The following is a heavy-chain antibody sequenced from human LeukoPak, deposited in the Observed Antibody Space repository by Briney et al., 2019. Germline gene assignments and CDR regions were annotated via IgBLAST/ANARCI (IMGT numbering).Heavy chain of an antibody. CDR1: GGSLTYYY. V-gene: IGHV4-59*01. Sequence: SETLSLTCTVSGGSLTYYYWSWIRQPPGKGLQWIGYILYNGTTNYNPSLKSRVTISADASKNQFSPKLSSVTAADTAVYYCARDHDYGFAFDVWGQGTVVTVSS. CDR3: ARDHDYGFAFDV. J-gene: IGHJ3*01. CDR2: ILYNGTT. D-gene: IGHD4-17*01.